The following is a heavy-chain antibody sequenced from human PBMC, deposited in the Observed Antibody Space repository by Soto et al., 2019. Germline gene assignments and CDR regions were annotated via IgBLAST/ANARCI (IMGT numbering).Heavy chain of an antibody. J-gene: IGHJ4*02. Sequence: EVQLVESGGGLVQPGGSLKLSCAASGFTFSDSAMHWLRQASGKGLEWVGRIRSKTNNYATAYAASVKGRFTISRDDSKNTAYLQMNSLKTEDTGVYYCTRNWDYGLDSWGQGTLVTVSS. CDR2: IRSKTNNYAT. V-gene: IGHV3-73*01. D-gene: IGHD1-7*01. CDR3: TRNWDYGLDS. CDR1: GFTFSDSA.